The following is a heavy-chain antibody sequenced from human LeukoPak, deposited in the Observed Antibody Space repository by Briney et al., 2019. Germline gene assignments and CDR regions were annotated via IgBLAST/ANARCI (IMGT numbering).Heavy chain of an antibody. CDR1: GFTFSSFD. D-gene: IGHD1-1*01. CDR3: ARGPPRGKYYYMDV. CDR2: IGAASDT. J-gene: IGHJ6*03. V-gene: IGHV3-13*01. Sequence: GGSLRLSCAASGFTFSSFDMHWVRQPTGQGLEWVSTIGAASDTYYPGSVEGRFTLSRDNAKYSLYLQMNSLTAGDTAVYYCARGPPRGKYYYMDVWGKGTTVTVSS.